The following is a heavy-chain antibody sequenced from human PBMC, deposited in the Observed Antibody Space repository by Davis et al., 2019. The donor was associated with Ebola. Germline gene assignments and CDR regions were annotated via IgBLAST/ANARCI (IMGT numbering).Heavy chain of an antibody. Sequence: MPSETLSLTCTVSGGSISSGGYYWSWIRQHPGKGLEWIGYIYYSGSTYYNPSLKSRVTISVDTSKNQFSLKLSSVTAADTAVYYCARLGYDFWSGYYTYNWFDPWGQGTLVTVSS. CDR2: IYYSGST. V-gene: IGHV4-31*03. D-gene: IGHD3-3*01. J-gene: IGHJ5*02. CDR3: ARLGYDFWSGYYTYNWFDP. CDR1: GGSISSGGYY.